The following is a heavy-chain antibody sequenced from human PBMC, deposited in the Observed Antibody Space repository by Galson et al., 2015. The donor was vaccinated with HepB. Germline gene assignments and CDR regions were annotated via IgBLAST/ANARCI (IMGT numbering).Heavy chain of an antibody. Sequence: SLRLSCAASGFTVRNVRMSWVRQAPGKGLEWVGRIKSKTDGGTTDYAAAVKGRFTISRDDSKNTLYLQMNSLKTEDTAVYHCTAYDFWSAPPGGDFDFWGQGTLVTVSS. CDR3: TAYDFWSAPPGGDFDF. V-gene: IGHV3-15*01. D-gene: IGHD3-3*01. CDR2: IKSKTDGGTT. CDR1: GFTVRNVR. J-gene: IGHJ4*02.